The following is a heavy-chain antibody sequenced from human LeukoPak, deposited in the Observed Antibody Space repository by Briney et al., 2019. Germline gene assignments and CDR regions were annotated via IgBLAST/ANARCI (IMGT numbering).Heavy chain of an antibody. Sequence: SETLSLTCTVSGGSISSYYWSWIRQPPGKGLEWIGYIYTSGSTNYNPSLKSRVTISVDTSKNQFSLKLSSMTAADTAVYYCAEYYYDSSLNWFDPWGQGTLVTVSS. CDR1: GGSISSYY. CDR2: IYTSGST. V-gene: IGHV4-4*09. J-gene: IGHJ5*02. CDR3: AEYYYDSSLNWFDP. D-gene: IGHD3-22*01.